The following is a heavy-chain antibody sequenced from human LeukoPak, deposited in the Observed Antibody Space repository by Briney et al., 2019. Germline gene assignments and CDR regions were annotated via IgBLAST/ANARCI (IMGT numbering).Heavy chain of an antibody. J-gene: IGHJ4*02. D-gene: IGHD6-19*01. V-gene: IGHV4-59*08. CDR1: GGSISSYY. CDR3: ARRIAVDGHFDY. Sequence: PSETLSLTCTVSGGSISSYYWSWIRQPPGKGLEWIGYIYYSGSTNYNPSLKSRVTISVDTSKNQFSLKLSSVTAADTAVYYCARRIAVDGHFDYWGQGTLVTVSS. CDR2: IYYSGST.